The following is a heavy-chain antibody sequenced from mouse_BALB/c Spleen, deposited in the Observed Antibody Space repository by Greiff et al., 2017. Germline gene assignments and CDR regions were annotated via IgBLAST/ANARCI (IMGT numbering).Heavy chain of an antibody. Sequence: ESGPGLVKPSQSLSLTCTVTGYSITSDYAWNWIRQFPGNKLEWMGYISYSGSTSYNPSLKSRISITRDTSKNQFFLQLNSVTTEDTATDYCARRAATGFAYWGQGTLVTVSA. V-gene: IGHV3-2*02. J-gene: IGHJ3*01. CDR3: ARRAATGFAY. D-gene: IGHD1-2*01. CDR1: GYSITSDYA. CDR2: ISYSGST.